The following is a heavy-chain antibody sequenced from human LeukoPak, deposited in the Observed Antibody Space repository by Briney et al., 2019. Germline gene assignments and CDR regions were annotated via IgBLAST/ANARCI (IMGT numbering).Heavy chain of an antibody. V-gene: IGHV4-31*03. D-gene: IGHD6-19*01. J-gene: IGHJ4*02. CDR3: ARATCASSVDY. CDR1: GGSISSGGYY. Sequence: PSETLSLTCTVSGGSISSGGYYWSWIRQHPGKGLEWIGYIYYSGSTYYNPSLKSRVTMSVGTSKSQFSLKLSSVTAADTAVYYCARATCASSVDYWGQGTLVTVSP. CDR2: IYYSGST.